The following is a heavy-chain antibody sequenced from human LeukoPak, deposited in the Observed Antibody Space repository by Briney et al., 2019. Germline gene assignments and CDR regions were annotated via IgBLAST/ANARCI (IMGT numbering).Heavy chain of an antibody. CDR2: IYYSGSS. CDR1: GGSISSGDYY. V-gene: IGHV4-30-4*08. J-gene: IGHJ4*02. D-gene: IGHD1-1*01. Sequence: SETLSLTCTVSGGSISSGDYYWSWIRQPPGKGLEWIGYIYYSGSSNYNPSLKSRVTISVDTSKNQFSLKLSSVTAADTAVYYCARTRPNALPPFVDYWGQGTLVTVSS. CDR3: ARTRPNALPPFVDY.